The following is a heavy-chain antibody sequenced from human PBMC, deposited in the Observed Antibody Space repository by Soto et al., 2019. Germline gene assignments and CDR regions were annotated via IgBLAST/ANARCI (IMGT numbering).Heavy chain of an antibody. CDR1: GGSISSSIYY. D-gene: IGHD2-15*01. Sequence: SETLSLTCTVSGGSISSSIYYWGWIRKPPGKGLEWIGSIYYSGSTYYNPSLKSRVTISVDTSKNQFSLKLSSVTAADTAVYYCARLTGYCSGGSCHQYWSQGTLVTVSS. J-gene: IGHJ4*02. CDR2: IYYSGST. CDR3: ARLTGYCSGGSCHQY. V-gene: IGHV4-39*01.